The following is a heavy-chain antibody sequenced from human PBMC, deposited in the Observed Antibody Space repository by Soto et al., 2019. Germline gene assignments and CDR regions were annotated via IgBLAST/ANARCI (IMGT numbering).Heavy chain of an antibody. CDR2: ISSSGSTR. J-gene: IGHJ4*02. CDR3: ARDVRRSADDFDY. Sequence: EVQLVESGGGLVQPGGSLRLSCAASGFTFSSYEMNWVRQAPGKGLEGVSYISSSGSTRYYADSVNGRFTISRDNDKNSLYLQMNSLRAEDTAVYYCARDVRRSADDFDYWGQGTLVTVSS. CDR1: GFTFSSYE. V-gene: IGHV3-48*03.